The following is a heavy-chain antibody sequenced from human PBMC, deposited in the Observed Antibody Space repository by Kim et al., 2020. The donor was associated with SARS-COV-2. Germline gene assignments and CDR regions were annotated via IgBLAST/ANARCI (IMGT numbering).Heavy chain of an antibody. J-gene: IGHJ4*02. CDR2: GGST. CDR3: VYYYGSGH. D-gene: IGHD3-10*01. V-gene: IGHV3-64D*09. Sequence: GGSTYYADSVKGRFTISRDNSKNTLYLQMSSLRAEDTAVYYCVYYYGSGHWGQGTLVTVSS.